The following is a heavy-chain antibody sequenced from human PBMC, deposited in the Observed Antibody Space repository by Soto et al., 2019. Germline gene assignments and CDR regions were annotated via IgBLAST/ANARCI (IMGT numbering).Heavy chain of an antibody. V-gene: IGHV5-10-1*01. J-gene: IGHJ6*02. D-gene: IGHD3-10*01. CDR2: IDPSDSQT. CDR1: GYSFAGYW. CDR3: ATSQYYYGSGSFPNYGMDV. Sequence: GESLKISCKGSGYSFAGYWITWVRQKPGKGLEWMGRIDPSDSQTYYSPSFRGHVTISVTKSITTVFLQWSSLRASDTAMYYCATSQYYYGSGSFPNYGMDVWGQGTTVTVSS.